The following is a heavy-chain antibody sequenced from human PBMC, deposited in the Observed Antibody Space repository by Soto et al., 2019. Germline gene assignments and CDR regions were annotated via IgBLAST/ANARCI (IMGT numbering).Heavy chain of an antibody. CDR3: ARARLTTLELARIY. Sequence: ASVKVSCKASRYTFTDYYVHWVRQSPGQGLEWMGWINANSGVTKFPQKFQGRVIMTRDTSISTVYMELSRLTSDDTAVYYCARARLTTLELARIYWGQGTQVSVSS. CDR2: INANSGVT. CDR1: RYTFTDYY. J-gene: IGHJ4*02. D-gene: IGHD1-1*01. V-gene: IGHV1-2*02.